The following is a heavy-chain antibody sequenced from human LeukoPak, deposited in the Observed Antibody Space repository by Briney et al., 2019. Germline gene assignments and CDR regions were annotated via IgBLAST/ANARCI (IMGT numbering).Heavy chain of an antibody. Sequence: ASVKVSCKASDYSFISYGISWVRQAPGQGLEWMGWISAYNGTTNYAQKLQGRVTMTTDTSTSTAYMELRSLRSDDTAVYYCARDRSKWLVDGMDIWGQGTTVTISS. D-gene: IGHD6-19*01. J-gene: IGHJ6*02. CDR2: ISAYNGTT. V-gene: IGHV1-18*01. CDR1: DYSFISYG. CDR3: ARDRSKWLVDGMDI.